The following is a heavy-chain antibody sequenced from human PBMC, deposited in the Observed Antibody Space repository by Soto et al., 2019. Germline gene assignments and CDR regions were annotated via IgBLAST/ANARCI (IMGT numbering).Heavy chain of an antibody. CDR3: ARRAVSLDY. D-gene: IGHD4-4*01. Sequence: SETLSLTCAVSGGSISSGGYSWSWIRQPPGKGLEWIGYIYHSGSTYYNPSLKSRVTISVDRSKNQFSLKLSSVTAADTAVYYCARRAVSLDYWAQGTLVTVSA. J-gene: IGHJ4*02. CDR1: GGSISSGGYS. CDR2: IYHSGST. V-gene: IGHV4-30-2*01.